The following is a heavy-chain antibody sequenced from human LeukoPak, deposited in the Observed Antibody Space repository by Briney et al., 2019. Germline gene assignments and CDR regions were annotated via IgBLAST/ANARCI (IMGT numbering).Heavy chain of an antibody. J-gene: IGHJ4*02. CDR3: AKSGGSRPLYFDY. Sequence: GESLKISFKGSGYTFSNHWIGWVRQIPGRGLEWMGIIYPGDSDTRYSPSFQGQVTISADKSITTAYIQWSSLKASDTAMYFCAKSGGSRPLYFDYWGQGALVTVSS. D-gene: IGHD2-15*01. V-gene: IGHV5-51*01. CDR1: GYTFSNHW. CDR2: IYPGDSDT.